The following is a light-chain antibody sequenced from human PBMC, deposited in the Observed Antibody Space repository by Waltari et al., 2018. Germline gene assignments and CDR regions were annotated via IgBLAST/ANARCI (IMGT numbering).Light chain of an antibody. CDR2: DAS. V-gene: IGKV1-33*01. Sequence: DIQLTQSPPSLSASVGDRVTITCRASQDITNYLNWYQQRPGKAPKLLIHDASQLEIGVPSRFSGSQSGTHFSLTISSLPPADIGTYYCQRYDNLPIFAFGPGIKVEI. CDR1: QDITNY. CDR3: QRYDNLPIFA. J-gene: IGKJ3*01.